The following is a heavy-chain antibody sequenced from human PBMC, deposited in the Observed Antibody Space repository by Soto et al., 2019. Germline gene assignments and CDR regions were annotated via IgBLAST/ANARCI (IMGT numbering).Heavy chain of an antibody. J-gene: IGHJ3*02. V-gene: IGHV3-30*04. D-gene: IGHD5-12*01. CDR2: ISYDGSNK. CDR1: GFTFSSYA. Sequence: GESLKISCAASGFTFSSYAMHWVRQAPGKGLEWVAVISYDGSNKYYADSVKGRFTISRDNSKNTLYLQMNSLRAEDTAVYYCARDRGYSGYLDAFDIWGQGTMVTVS. CDR3: ARDRGYSGYLDAFDI.